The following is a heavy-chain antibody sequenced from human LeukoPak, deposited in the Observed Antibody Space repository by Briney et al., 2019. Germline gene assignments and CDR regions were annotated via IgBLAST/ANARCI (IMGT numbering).Heavy chain of an antibody. CDR3: AKGYRIFGVVMGY. CDR2: IRYDGSNK. CDR1: GFTFSSYA. Sequence: GGSLRLSCAASGFTFSSYAMSWVRQAPGKGLEWVAFIRYDGSNKYYADSVKGRFTISRDNSKNTLYLQMNSLRAEDTAVYYCAKGYRIFGVVMGYWGQGTLVTVSS. D-gene: IGHD3-3*01. J-gene: IGHJ4*02. V-gene: IGHV3-30*02.